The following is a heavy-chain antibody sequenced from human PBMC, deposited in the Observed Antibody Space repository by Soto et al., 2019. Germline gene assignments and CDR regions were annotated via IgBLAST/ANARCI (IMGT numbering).Heavy chain of an antibody. V-gene: IGHV3-30*15. J-gene: IGHJ5*02. CDR2: ISYDGSTI. D-gene: IGHD4-4*01. CDR1: GFTFSSHA. CDR3: ARHVASTVTTSDWFDP. Sequence: ESGGGVVQPGRSLRLSCAASGFTFSSHAMHWVRQAPGKGLEWVAIISYDGSTIFYGDSVKGRFTISRDNSKNTLYLHMSSLTPDDTAVYFCARHVASTVTTSDWFDPWGQGTLVTVSS.